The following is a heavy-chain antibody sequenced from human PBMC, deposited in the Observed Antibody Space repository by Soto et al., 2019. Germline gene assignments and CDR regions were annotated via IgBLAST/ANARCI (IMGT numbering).Heavy chain of an antibody. D-gene: IGHD1-26*01. CDR3: ARDLGSGSYLAFDY. J-gene: IGHJ4*02. CDR1: GYTFTSYA. V-gene: IGHV1-3*01. CDR2: INAGNGNT. Sequence: ASVKVSCKASGYTFTSYAMHWVRQSPGQRLEWMGWINAGNGNTKYSQKFQGRVTITRDTSASTAYMELSSLRSEDTAVYYCARDLGSGSYLAFDYWGQGTLVTVSS.